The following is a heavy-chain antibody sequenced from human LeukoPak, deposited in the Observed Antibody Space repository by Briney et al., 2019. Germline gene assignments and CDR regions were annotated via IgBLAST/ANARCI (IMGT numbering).Heavy chain of an antibody. D-gene: IGHD6-13*01. V-gene: IGHV4-59*08. CDR3: ARLGVRQLRWFDP. CDR2: IYYSGST. CDR1: GVSVDSRY. Sequence: KPSETLSLTCSVSGVSVDSRYWSWIRQPPGKGLEWIGYIYYSGSTNYNPSLKSRVTISVDTSKNQFSLKLSSVTAADTAVYYCARLGVRQLRWFDPWGQGTLVTVSS. J-gene: IGHJ5*02.